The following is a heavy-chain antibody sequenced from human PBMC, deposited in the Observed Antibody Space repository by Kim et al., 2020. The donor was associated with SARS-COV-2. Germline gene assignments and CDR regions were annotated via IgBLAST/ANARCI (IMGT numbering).Heavy chain of an antibody. J-gene: IGHJ3*02. D-gene: IGHD2-15*01. Sequence: YYADSLKGRFTIARDNSKNTLYLQRNSLRAEDTAVYYCAKRDIVSGAFDIWGQGTMVTVSS. CDR3: AKRDIVSGAFDI. V-gene: IGHV3-23*01.